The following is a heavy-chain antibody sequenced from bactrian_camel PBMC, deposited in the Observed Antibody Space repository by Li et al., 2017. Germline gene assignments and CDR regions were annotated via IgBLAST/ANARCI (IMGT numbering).Heavy chain of an antibody. V-gene: IGHV3S44*01. Sequence: VQLVESGGGLVQPGGSLRLSCAASGFTFSNYAMTWVRHVPAKGLEWVSSIEDEDYRTHSADSVSGRFTISRDNAKNTLYLQMNSLKTEDTAVYYCATGGTWQGYTYWGQGTQVTVS. CDR1: GFTFSNYA. J-gene: IGHJ4*01. D-gene: IGHD5*01. CDR2: IEDEDYRT. CDR3: ATGGTWQGYTY.